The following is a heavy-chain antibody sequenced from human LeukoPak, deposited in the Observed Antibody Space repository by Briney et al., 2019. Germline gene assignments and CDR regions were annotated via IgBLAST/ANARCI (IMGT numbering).Heavy chain of an antibody. CDR3: ARHDYGGNSGDY. V-gene: IGHV3-48*02. Sequence: PGGSLRLPCAASGFTFSTYGMNWVRQAPGKGLEWVSYIGTSSSTIYYADSVKGRFTISRDNAKNSLYLQMNSLRDEDTAVYYCARHDYGGNSGDYWGQGTLVTVSS. D-gene: IGHD4-23*01. CDR2: IGTSSSTI. J-gene: IGHJ4*02. CDR1: GFTFSTYG.